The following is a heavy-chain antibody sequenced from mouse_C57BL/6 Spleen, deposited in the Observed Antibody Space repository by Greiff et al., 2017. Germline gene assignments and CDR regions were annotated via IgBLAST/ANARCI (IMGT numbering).Heavy chain of an antibody. CDR2: IYPSDSET. D-gene: IGHD2-2*01. V-gene: IGHV1-61*01. CDR1: GYTFTSYW. Sequence: QVQLQQPGAELVRPGSSVKLSCKASGYTFTSYWMDWVKQRPGQGLEWIGNIYPSDSETHYNQKFKDKATLTVDKSSSTAYMQLSSLTSEDSAVYYCARYGYEGYYAMDYWGQGTSGTVSS. J-gene: IGHJ4*01. CDR3: ARYGYEGYYAMDY.